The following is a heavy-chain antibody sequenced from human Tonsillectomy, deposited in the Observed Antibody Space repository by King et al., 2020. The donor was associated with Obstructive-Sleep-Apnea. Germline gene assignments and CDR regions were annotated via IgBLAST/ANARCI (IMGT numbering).Heavy chain of an antibody. CDR3: ARDRAEAVSHYYYCGMDV. CDR1: GFTFSSYA. D-gene: IGHD4-17*01. V-gene: IGHV3-30*04. CDR2: ISYDGSNK. Sequence: VQLVESGGGVVQPGRSLRLSCAASGFTFSSYAMHWVRQAPGKGLEWVAVISYDGSNKYYADSVKGRFTISRDNSKNTLYLQMNSLRAEDTAVYYCARDRAEAVSHYYYCGMDVWGQGTTVTVSS. J-gene: IGHJ6*02.